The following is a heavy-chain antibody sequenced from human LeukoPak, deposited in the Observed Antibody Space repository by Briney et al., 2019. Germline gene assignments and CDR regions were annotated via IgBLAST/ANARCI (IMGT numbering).Heavy chain of an antibody. D-gene: IGHD3-22*01. CDR3: ASSRGAMIVADDAFDI. Sequence: SETLSLTCTVSGGSISSYYWSWIRQPPGKGLEWIGYIYYSGSTNYNPSLKSRVTISVDTSKNQFSLKLSSVTAADTAVYYCASSRGAMIVADDAFDIWGQGTMVTVSS. V-gene: IGHV4-59*01. J-gene: IGHJ3*02. CDR2: IYYSGST. CDR1: GGSISSYY.